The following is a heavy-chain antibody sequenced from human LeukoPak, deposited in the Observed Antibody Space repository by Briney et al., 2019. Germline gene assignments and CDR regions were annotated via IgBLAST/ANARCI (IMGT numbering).Heavy chain of an antibody. Sequence: SETLSLTCAVYGGSFSGYYGSWIRQPPGKGLEWIGEINHSGSTYYNPSLKSRVTISVDTSKNQFSLKLSSVTAADTAVYYCARGHHIPSYDFWSGYYTDYYYYGMDVWGQGTTVTVSS. J-gene: IGHJ6*02. CDR3: ARGHHIPSYDFWSGYYTDYYYYGMDV. CDR1: GGSFSGYY. CDR2: INHSGST. V-gene: IGHV4-34*01. D-gene: IGHD3-3*01.